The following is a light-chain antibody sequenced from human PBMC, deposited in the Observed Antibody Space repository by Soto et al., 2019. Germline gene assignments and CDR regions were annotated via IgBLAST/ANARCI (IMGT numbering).Light chain of an antibody. V-gene: IGLV2-14*01. CDR3: SSYTSSSTEA. J-gene: IGLJ2*01. CDR2: EVS. Sequence: QSALTQPASVSGSPGQSITISCTGTSSDVGNYNYVSWYQQHPGKAPKLMIYEVSYRPSGVSNRFSGSKSGNTASLTISGLQPEDEADYYCSSYTSSSTEAFGGGTQLTVL. CDR1: SSDVGNYNY.